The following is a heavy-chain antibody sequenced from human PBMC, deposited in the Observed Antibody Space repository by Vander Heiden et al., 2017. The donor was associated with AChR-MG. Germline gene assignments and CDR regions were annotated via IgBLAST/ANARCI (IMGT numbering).Heavy chain of an antibody. CDR1: GFTFSDYY. V-gene: IGHV3-11*01. J-gene: IGHJ4*02. CDR3: GREVRVGATYFDY. Sequence: QVQLVESGGGLVKPGGSLRLSCAASGFTFSDYYMSWIRQAPGKGLEWVSYISSSGSTIYYADAVKGRFTISRDNAKNSLYLQMKRMRAEDTAVYYCGREVRVGATYFDYWVQVSLVTVSS. D-gene: IGHD1-26*01. CDR2: ISSSGSTI.